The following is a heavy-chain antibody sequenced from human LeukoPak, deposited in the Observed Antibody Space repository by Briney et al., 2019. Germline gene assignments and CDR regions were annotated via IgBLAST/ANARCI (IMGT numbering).Heavy chain of an antibody. CDR1: GFTFSSYA. CDR3: AKAGYSSGRKYGMDV. V-gene: IGHV3-23*01. D-gene: IGHD6-19*01. J-gene: IGHJ6*02. CDR2: ISAGGAGT. Sequence: GGSLRLSCAASGFTFSSYAMSWVRQAPGKGLEWVSTISAGGAGTYYADSVKGRFTISRDNSKNTLYVQMNSLRVEDTAVYYCAKAGYSSGRKYGMDVWGQGTTVTVSS.